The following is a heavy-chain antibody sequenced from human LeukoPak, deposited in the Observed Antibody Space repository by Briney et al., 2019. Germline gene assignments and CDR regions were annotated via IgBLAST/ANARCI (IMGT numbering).Heavy chain of an antibody. CDR1: GYPFTSHW. CDR2: IYPGDSDT. V-gene: IGHV5-51*01. CDR3: SRHPPPLSDGAFDI. Sequence: GESLQISCRGSGYPFTSHWIAWVRPMPGKGLEWMGIIYPGDSDTRYSPSFQGQVTISADKSISTAYLQWSSLKASDTAMYYCSRHPPPLSDGAFDIWGQGTMVTVSS. J-gene: IGHJ3*02. D-gene: IGHD6-25*01.